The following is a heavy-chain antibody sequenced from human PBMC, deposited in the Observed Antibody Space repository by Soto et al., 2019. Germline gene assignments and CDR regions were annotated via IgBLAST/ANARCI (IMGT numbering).Heavy chain of an antibody. Sequence: PGGSLRLSCAASGFTFSSYAMSWVRQAPGKGLEWVSAISGSGGSTYYADSVKGRFTISRDNSKNTLYLQMNSLRAEDTAVYYCAKGADYDFWSGYYTPDYWRQGTLVTVCS. V-gene: IGHV3-23*01. CDR1: GFTFSSYA. J-gene: IGHJ4*02. CDR3: AKGADYDFWSGYYTPDY. CDR2: ISGSGGST. D-gene: IGHD3-3*01.